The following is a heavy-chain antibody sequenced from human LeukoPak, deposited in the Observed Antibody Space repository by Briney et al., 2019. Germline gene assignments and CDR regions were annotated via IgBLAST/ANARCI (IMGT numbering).Heavy chain of an antibody. J-gene: IGHJ3*02. Sequence: PGGSLRLSCAASGFTFSSYSMNWVRQAPGKGLEWVSSISSSSSYIYYADSVKGRFTISRDNAKNSLYLQMNSLRAEDTAVYYCARVAVRPPNDAFDIWGQGTMVTVSS. CDR3: ARVAVRPPNDAFDI. CDR1: GFTFSSYS. V-gene: IGHV3-21*01. D-gene: IGHD3-10*01. CDR2: ISSSSSYI.